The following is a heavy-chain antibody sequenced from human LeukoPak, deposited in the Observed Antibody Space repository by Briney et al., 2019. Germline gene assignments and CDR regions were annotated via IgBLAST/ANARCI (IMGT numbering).Heavy chain of an antibody. D-gene: IGHD5-18*01. Sequence: TGGSLRLSCAASGFTFSSYEMNWVRQAPGKGLEWVSYISSSGSIIYYADSVKGRFTISRDNAKNSLYLQMNSLRAEDTAVYYCARSSAGGYSYGFRWFDPWGQGTLVTVSS. CDR1: GFTFSSYE. CDR2: ISSSGSII. CDR3: ARSSAGGYSYGFRWFDP. J-gene: IGHJ5*02. V-gene: IGHV3-48*03.